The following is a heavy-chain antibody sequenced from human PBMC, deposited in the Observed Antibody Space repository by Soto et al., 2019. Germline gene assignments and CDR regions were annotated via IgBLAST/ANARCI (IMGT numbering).Heavy chain of an antibody. Sequence: PVWPLRLSCTASLFTFSSYSMNWVLHSPGKWLEWVSSISSSSSYIYYADSVKGRFTISRDNAKNSLYLQMNSLRAEDTAVYYCARVNDYGDYYFEYWGQGTLVTVSS. CDR1: LFTFSSYS. J-gene: IGHJ4*02. CDR3: ARVNDYGDYYFEY. V-gene: IGHV3-21*01. D-gene: IGHD4-17*01. CDR2: ISSSSSYI.